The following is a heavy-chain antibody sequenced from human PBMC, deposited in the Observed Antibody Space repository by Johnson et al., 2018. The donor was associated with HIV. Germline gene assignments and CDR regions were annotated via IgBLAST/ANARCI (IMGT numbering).Heavy chain of an antibody. D-gene: IGHD6-19*01. J-gene: IGHJ3*02. Sequence: VQLVESGGGLVRPGGSLRLSCAASGFTFDNYGMSWVRQAPGKGLEWVSVIYSDGSTYYADSVKGRFTISRDTSKNTLYLQMNSLRAEDTAVYYCVRDRGSGWEDAFDIWGQGTMVTVSS. CDR1: GFTFDNYG. V-gene: IGHV3-66*02. CDR3: VRDRGSGWEDAFDI. CDR2: IYSDGST.